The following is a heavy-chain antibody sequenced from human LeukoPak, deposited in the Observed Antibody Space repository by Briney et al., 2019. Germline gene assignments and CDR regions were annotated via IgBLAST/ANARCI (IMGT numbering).Heavy chain of an antibody. CDR3: ARGERAAMVTIDS. CDR1: GGTLTSHV. D-gene: IGHD5-18*01. Sequence: SVKVSCKASGGTLTSHVISWVRQAPGQGLEWMGGIIPIFDTANYAQKFQGRVTITADESSNTAYMELSSLRSEDAAVYYCARGERAAMVTIDSWGQGTLVTVSS. J-gene: IGHJ4*02. V-gene: IGHV1-69*13. CDR2: IIPIFDTA.